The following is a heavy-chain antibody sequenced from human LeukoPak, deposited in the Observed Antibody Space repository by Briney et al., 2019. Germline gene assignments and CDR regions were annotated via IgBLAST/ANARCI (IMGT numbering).Heavy chain of an antibody. D-gene: IGHD3-22*01. CDR3: ARAPAYSSGSSDY. V-gene: IGHV1-69*13. CDR2: IIPIFGTA. CDR1: GGTFSSYA. J-gene: IGHJ4*02. Sequence: ASVKASCKASGGTFSSYAISWVRQAPGQGLEWMGGIIPIFGTANYAQKFQGRVTITADESTSTAYMELSSLRSEDTAVYYCARAPAYSSGSSDYWGQGTLVTVSS.